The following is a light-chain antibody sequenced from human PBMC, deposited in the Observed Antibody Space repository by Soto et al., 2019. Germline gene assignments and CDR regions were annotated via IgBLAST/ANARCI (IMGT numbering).Light chain of an antibody. CDR1: QTISSW. J-gene: IGKJ1*01. CDR3: QHYNSYSGA. V-gene: IGKV1-5*03. Sequence: IYMTPSPSTGCGSVGDRIADNWRASQTISSWLAWYQQKPGKAPKLLIYKASTLKSGVPSRFSGSGSGTVITLTISSLQPDDFATYYCQHYNSYSGAFGQGTKV. CDR2: KAS.